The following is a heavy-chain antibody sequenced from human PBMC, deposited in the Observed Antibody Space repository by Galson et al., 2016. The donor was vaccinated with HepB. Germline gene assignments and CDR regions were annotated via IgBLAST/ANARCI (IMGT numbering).Heavy chain of an antibody. D-gene: IGHD3-10*01. J-gene: IGHJ4*02. CDR2: TSADGSLN. CDR1: GFTFSNYG. V-gene: IGHV3-30*18. CDR3: AKKLPGSYYAGADY. Sequence: SLRLSCAASGFTFSNYGMHWVRQAPGKGLEWVAITSADGSLNYYADSVKGRLTISRGNSENTLYLQMNSLRAEDTAVYYCAKKLPGSYYAGADYWGQGTLVTVSS.